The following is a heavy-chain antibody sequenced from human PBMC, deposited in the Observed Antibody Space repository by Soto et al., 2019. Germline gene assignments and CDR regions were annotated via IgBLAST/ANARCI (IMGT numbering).Heavy chain of an antibody. CDR3: ASVSRGYSRYYHFPY. D-gene: IGHD5-18*01. V-gene: IGHV4-59*01. Sequence: SETLSLTCTVSGGSISSYYWSWIRQPPGKGLEWIGYIYYSGSTNYNPSLKSRVTISVDTSKNQFSLKLSSVTAADTAVYYCASVSRGYSRYYHFPYWRQGTLAPVSS. CDR2: IYYSGST. J-gene: IGHJ4*02. CDR1: GGSISSYY.